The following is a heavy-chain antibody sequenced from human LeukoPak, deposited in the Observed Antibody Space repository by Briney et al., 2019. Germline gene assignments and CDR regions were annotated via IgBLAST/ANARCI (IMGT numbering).Heavy chain of an antibody. J-gene: IGHJ4*02. CDR1: GYTFTGYY. D-gene: IGHD1-26*01. Sequence: GASVKVSCKASGYTFTGYYMHWVRQAPGRGLEWMGWINPNSGGTNYAQKFQGRVTMTRDTSISTAYMELSRLRSDDTAVYYCARRMYSGSYYDYWGQGTLVTVSS. V-gene: IGHV1-2*02. CDR2: INPNSGGT. CDR3: ARRMYSGSYYDY.